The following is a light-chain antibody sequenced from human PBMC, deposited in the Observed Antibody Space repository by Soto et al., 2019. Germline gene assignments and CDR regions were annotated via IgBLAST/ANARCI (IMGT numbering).Light chain of an antibody. V-gene: IGKV3-11*01. CDR3: QQRSDWPST. Sequence: EIVLTQSPATLSLSPGERATLSCRSSQSVNRYFAWYQQKPGQPPRLLIYDASTRAPGIPARFSGSGSGTDFTLTISRLEPEDFAVYYCQQRSDWPSTFGGGTKVEIK. CDR1: QSVNRY. CDR2: DAS. J-gene: IGKJ4*01.